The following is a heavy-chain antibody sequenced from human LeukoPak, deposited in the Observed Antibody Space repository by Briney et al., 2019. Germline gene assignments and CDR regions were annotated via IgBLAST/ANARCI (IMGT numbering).Heavy chain of an antibody. J-gene: IGHJ6*03. D-gene: IGHD3-22*01. CDR1: GFTVSSNY. CDR3: ASEGSYDSSAYYYYMDV. V-gene: IGHV3-53*01. Sequence: PGGSLRLSCAASGFTVSSNYMSWVRQAPGKGLEWVSVIYSGGSTYYADSVKGRFTISRDNSKNTLYLQMNSLRAEDTAAYYCASEGSYDSSAYYYYMDVWGKGTTVTVSS. CDR2: IYSGGST.